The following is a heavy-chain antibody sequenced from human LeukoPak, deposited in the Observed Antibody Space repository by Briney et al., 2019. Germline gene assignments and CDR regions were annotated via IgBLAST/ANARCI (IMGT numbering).Heavy chain of an antibody. CDR1: GGSISSYY. J-gene: IGHJ4*02. CDR3: ALEIVRGGY. D-gene: IGHD5-12*01. Sequence: SDTLSLTCSVSGGSISSYYWSWIRQPPGKGLEWIGYIYYSGSTNYNPSLKSRVTISVDTSKNQFSLKLSSVTAADTAVYYCALEIVRGGYWGQGTLVTVSS. CDR2: IYYSGST. V-gene: IGHV4-59*07.